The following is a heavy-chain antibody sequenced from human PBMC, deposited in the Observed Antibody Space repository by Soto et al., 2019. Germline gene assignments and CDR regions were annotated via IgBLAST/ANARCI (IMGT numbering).Heavy chain of an antibody. CDR1: GFTFSDHY. CDR2: VSTSSSYT. CDR3: ARLRITGYFDY. Sequence: QVQLVESGGGLVKPGGSLRLSCVASGFTFSDHYMTWSQQDPGKGLEWRSYVSTSSSYTNYADSVKGRFTISRDNDINSLYLQMKSLRAEDLAVYYCARLRITGYFDYWGQGTLVTVSS. V-gene: IGHV3-11*05. J-gene: IGHJ4*02.